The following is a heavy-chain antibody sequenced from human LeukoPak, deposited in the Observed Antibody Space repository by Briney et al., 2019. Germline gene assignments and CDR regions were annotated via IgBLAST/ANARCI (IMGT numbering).Heavy chain of an antibody. D-gene: IGHD3-22*01. CDR3: ARVRFFDSSVLTRKRSYYFDY. J-gene: IGHJ4*02. CDR2: IYTSGST. CDR1: GGSFSGYY. V-gene: IGHV4-4*07. Sequence: SETLSLTCTVYGGSFSGYYWSWIRQPAGKGLEWIGRIYTSGSTNYNPSLKSRVTISVDTSKNQFSLKLSSVTAADTAVYYCARVRFFDSSVLTRKRSYYFDYWGQGTLVTVSS.